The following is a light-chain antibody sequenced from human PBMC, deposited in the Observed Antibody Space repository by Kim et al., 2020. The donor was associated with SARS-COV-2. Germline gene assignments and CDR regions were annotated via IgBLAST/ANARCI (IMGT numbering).Light chain of an antibody. V-gene: IGLV3-1*01. J-gene: IGLJ2*01. CDR1: KLGDKY. CDR3: QAWDSSTVV. Sequence: SYELTQPHSVSVSPGQTASITCSGDKLGDKYACWYQQKPGQSPVLVIYQDTNRPSGIPERFSGSNSGNTATLTISGTQAMDEADYYCQAWDSSTVVFGGG. CDR2: QDT.